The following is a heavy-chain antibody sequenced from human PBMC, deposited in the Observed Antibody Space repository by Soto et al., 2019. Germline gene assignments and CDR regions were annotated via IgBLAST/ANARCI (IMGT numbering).Heavy chain of an antibody. CDR3: ARGYSGSYYFDY. D-gene: IGHD1-26*01. J-gene: IGHJ4*02. V-gene: IGHV4-59*01. CDR2: IYYSGRT. CDR1: GGSISSYY. Sequence: SETLSLTCTVSGGSISSYYWSWIRQPTGTGLEWIGYIYYSGRTNSNPSLKSPVTISVDTAKNQLSLKLSSVTPEDPAVYYCARGYSGSYYFDYRRQGTRDTVSS.